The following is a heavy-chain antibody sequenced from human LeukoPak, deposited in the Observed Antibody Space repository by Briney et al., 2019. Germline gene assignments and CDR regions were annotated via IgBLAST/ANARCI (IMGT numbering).Heavy chain of an antibody. Sequence: PSETLSLTCTVSGGSISSGDYYWTWIRQNPGKGLEWIGYIYYSGSTYYTPSLKSRVTISVGTSKNQFSLKLTSVTAADTAVYYCARASKEGTTVTRFDYWGQGTLVTVSS. V-gene: IGHV4-31*03. CDR3: ARASKEGTTVTRFDY. CDR2: IYYSGST. D-gene: IGHD4-17*01. CDR1: GGSISSGDYY. J-gene: IGHJ4*02.